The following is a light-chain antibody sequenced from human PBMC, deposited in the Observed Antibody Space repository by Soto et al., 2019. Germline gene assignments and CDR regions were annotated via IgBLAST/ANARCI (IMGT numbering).Light chain of an antibody. J-gene: IGKJ2*01. Sequence: MGRTKSPFSLPATPGDRPSISAGLSRSFLHIIEYNNLDWYLQKPGQSPQLLIYLGSSRASGVPDRFSGSASGTDFTLKISRVEAEDVGVYYCMQALQTPYTFGQGSKLEIK. V-gene: IGKV2-28*01. CDR3: MQALQTPYT. CDR2: LGS. CDR1: RSFLHIIEYNN.